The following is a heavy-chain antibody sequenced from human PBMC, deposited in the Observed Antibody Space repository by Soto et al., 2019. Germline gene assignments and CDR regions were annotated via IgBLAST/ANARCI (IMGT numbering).Heavy chain of an antibody. CDR2: ISAYNGNT. D-gene: IGHD1-26*01. J-gene: IGHJ3*02. Sequence: EASVKVSCKASGYTFTSYVISWVLQAPGQGLEWMGWISAYNGNTNYAQKLQGRVTMTADTSTSTAYMELTSLRSDDTAVYYCARVWWELHAFDIWGQGTMVTV. V-gene: IGHV1-18*04. CDR3: ARVWWELHAFDI. CDR1: GYTFTSYV.